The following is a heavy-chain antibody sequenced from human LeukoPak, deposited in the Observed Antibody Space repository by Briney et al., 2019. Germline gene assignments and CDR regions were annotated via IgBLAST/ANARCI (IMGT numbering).Heavy chain of an antibody. CDR2: IYTSGST. V-gene: IGHV4-61*02. Sequence: SQTPSLTCTVSGGSISSGSYYWSWIRQPAGKGLEWIGRIYTSGSTNYNPSLKSRVTISVDTSKNQFSLKLSSVTAADTALYYCARSYYYDSSGYYYGSDYWGQGTLVTVSS. J-gene: IGHJ4*02. CDR3: ARSYYYDSSGYYYGSDY. CDR1: GGSISSGSYY. D-gene: IGHD3-22*01.